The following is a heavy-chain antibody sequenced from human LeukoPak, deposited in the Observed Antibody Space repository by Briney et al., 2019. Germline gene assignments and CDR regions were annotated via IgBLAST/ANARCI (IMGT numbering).Heavy chain of an antibody. J-gene: IGHJ4*02. CDR3: ARNASDSGPSYFDY. CDR2: IYDSGST. Sequence: SETLSLTCTVSGASISSGTYAWGWIRQPPGKGLEWIGSIYDSGSTSYNPSLKSRVNISVDTSKNQFSLKLDSVTPADTAVYYCARNASDSGPSYFDYWGQGTLVTVSS. CDR1: GASISSGTYA. V-gene: IGHV4-39*01. D-gene: IGHD1-26*01.